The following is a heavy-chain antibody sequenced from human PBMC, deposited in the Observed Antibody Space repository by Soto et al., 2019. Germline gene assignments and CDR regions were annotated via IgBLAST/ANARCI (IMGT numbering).Heavy chain of an antibody. CDR2: INPDNGNT. D-gene: IGHD2-15*01. CDR1: GYTFTRYT. Sequence: AAGKVSCKSSGYTFTRYTMNWVRHAPEQKLGCMGWINPDNGNTRCSQMVQDRVIITRGTSASTAYMHLRSRRSEDTAVYYCGRGIATGELDTWGQGTLVTASS. CDR3: GRGIATGELDT. V-gene: IGHV1-3*01. J-gene: IGHJ5*02.